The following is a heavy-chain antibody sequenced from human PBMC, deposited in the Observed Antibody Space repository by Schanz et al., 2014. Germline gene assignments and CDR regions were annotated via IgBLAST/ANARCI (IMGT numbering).Heavy chain of an antibody. CDR1: GGSFSSNY. J-gene: IGHJ4*02. V-gene: IGHV4-34*02. Sequence: QVQLQQWGAGLLKPSETLSLTCAVYGGSFSSNYWSWIRQPPGKGLEWIGEINQSGTTNYNPSLKSRVTMSVDRSKNQFSLRLDSVTAADTAVYYCALREKPYGPFASWGQGALVTVSS. CDR3: ALREKPYGPFAS. D-gene: IGHD3-10*01. CDR2: INQSGTT.